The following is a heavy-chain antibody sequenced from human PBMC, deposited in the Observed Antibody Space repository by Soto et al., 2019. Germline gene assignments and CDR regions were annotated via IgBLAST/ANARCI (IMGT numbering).Heavy chain of an antibody. CDR3: VKDQGKQWLVRDYYYYYGMDV. Sequence: GGSLRLSCSASGFTFSDFAVHWVRQAPGKGLDYVSGISSNGGGRYYADSVKGRFTISRDNSKNTLYLQMSSLRVEDTAIYYCVKDQGKQWLVRDYYYYYGMDVWGQGTTVTVSS. V-gene: IGHV3-64D*06. J-gene: IGHJ6*02. D-gene: IGHD6-19*01. CDR2: ISSNGGGR. CDR1: GFTFSDFA.